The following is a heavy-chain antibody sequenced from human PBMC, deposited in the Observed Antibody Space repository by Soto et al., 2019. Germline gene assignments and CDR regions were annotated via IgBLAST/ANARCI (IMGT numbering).Heavy chain of an antibody. CDR1: GFTFSGYA. J-gene: IGHJ6*02. Sequence: GASLRLSWAASGFTFSGYALSCVRQGPGKGLEGVSAISGSGGSTYYADSVKGRFTISRDNSKNTLYLQRNSLRAEHTAVYYCAKDLSIAHPLGMDVWGQGTTVTVSS. D-gene: IGHD2-21*01. CDR3: AKDLSIAHPLGMDV. CDR2: ISGSGGST. V-gene: IGHV3-23*01.